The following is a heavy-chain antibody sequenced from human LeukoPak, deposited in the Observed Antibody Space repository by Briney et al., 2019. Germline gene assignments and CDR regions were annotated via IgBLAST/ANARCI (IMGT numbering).Heavy chain of an antibody. CDR1: GFTFSSYW. CDR3: AKDISGSGWYYFDY. CDR2: IKQDGSEK. Sequence: GGSLRLSCAASGFTFSSYWMSWVRQAPGKGLEWVANIKQDGSEKYYVDSVKGRFAISRDNAKNSLYLQMNSLRAEDTALYYCAKDISGSGWYYFDYWGQGTLVTVSS. J-gene: IGHJ4*02. V-gene: IGHV3-7*03. D-gene: IGHD6-19*01.